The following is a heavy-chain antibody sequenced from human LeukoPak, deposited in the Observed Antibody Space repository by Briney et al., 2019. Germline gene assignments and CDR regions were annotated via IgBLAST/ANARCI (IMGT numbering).Heavy chain of an antibody. D-gene: IGHD3-10*01. J-gene: IGHJ4*02. Sequence: ASVKVSCKASGYTFTDYHIHWVRQAPGQGLEWMGRINPYSGGTHYSQEFQGRVTMTRDTSISTAYMELSSLRSDDTALYYCANQQFASVRAFDYWGQRILVTVSS. CDR2: INPYSGGT. CDR3: ANQQFASVRAFDY. V-gene: IGHV1-2*06. CDR1: GYTFTDYH.